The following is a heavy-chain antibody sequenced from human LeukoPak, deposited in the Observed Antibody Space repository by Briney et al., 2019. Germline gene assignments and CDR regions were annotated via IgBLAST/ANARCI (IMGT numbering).Heavy chain of an antibody. Sequence: SETLSLTCTISGASISTGGYYWTWIRQPPGEGLEWIGYIYYTGSTDYNASLKSRLTISLETSKNRFSLKLNSVTAADTAVYYCARDHSYYFGSQTSTLDVWGQGTAVTVSS. V-gene: IGHV4-31*03. CDR2: IYYTGST. CDR3: ARDHSYYFGSQTSTLDV. CDR1: GASISTGGYY. J-gene: IGHJ6*02. D-gene: IGHD3-10*01.